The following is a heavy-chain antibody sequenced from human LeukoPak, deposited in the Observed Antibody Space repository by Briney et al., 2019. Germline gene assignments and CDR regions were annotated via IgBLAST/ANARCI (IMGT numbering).Heavy chain of an antibody. V-gene: IGHV4-59*01. CDR3: ARGIESYGDYGY. CDR1: GGSISGSH. Sequence: SETLSLTCTVSGGSISGSHWSWIRQPPGKGLEWIAYMYNSGSTNYNPSLKSRVTISIDTSKNQFSLKLSSLTAADAAIYYCARGIESYGDYGYWGQGILVTVSS. D-gene: IGHD4-17*01. CDR2: MYNSGST. J-gene: IGHJ4*02.